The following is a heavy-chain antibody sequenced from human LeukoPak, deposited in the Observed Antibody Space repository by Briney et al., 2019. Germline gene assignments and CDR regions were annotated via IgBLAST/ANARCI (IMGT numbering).Heavy chain of an antibody. Sequence: SETLSLTCTVSGGSISSYYWSWIRQPPGKGLEWIGYIYYSGSTSYNPSLKSRVTISVDTSKNQFSLKLSSVTAADTAVYYCARGNRDYDILTGYYGSGNWFDPWGQGTLVTVSS. V-gene: IGHV4-59*01. CDR3: ARGNRDYDILTGYYGSGNWFDP. CDR2: IYYSGST. D-gene: IGHD3-9*01. J-gene: IGHJ5*02. CDR1: GGSISSYY.